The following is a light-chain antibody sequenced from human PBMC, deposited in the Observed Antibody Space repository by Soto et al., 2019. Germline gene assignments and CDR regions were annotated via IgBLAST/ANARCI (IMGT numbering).Light chain of an antibody. Sequence: QSALTQPASVSGSPGQSITISCTGTSSDVGGYNYVSWYQQHPGKAPKLMIYEVSNRPSGVSNRFSGSKSGNTASLTISGLQAEEEADYYCSSYTSSSTPYAFGTGTKVTVL. CDR3: SSYTSSSTPYA. V-gene: IGLV2-14*01. CDR1: SSDVGGYNY. CDR2: EVS. J-gene: IGLJ1*01.